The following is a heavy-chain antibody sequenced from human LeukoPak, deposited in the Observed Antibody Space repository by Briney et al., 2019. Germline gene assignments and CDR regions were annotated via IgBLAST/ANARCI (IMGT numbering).Heavy chain of an antibody. Sequence: SETLSLTCTVSGGSISSYYWSWIRQPPGKGLEWIGYIYYSGSTNYNPSLKSRVTISVDTSKNQFSLKLSSVTAADTAVYYCARHRASIAAAGRQFDYWGQGTLVTVSS. D-gene: IGHD6-13*01. CDR3: ARHRASIAAAGRQFDY. V-gene: IGHV4-59*08. J-gene: IGHJ4*02. CDR1: GGSISSYY. CDR2: IYYSGST.